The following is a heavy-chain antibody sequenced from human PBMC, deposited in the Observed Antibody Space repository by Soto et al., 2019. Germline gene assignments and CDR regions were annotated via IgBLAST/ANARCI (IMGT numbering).Heavy chain of an antibody. CDR2: IYYSGST. J-gene: IGHJ4*02. CDR3: ARVVPYYYDSSGYYGVRYFDY. D-gene: IGHD3-22*01. V-gene: IGHV4-59*08. Sequence: SSETLSLTCTVSGASISSYYWSWIRQPPGKGLEWIGYIYYSGSTNYNPSLKSRVTISVDTSKNQFSLRLSSVTAADTAVYYCARVVPYYYDSSGYYGVRYFDYWGQGTLVTVSS. CDR1: GASISSYY.